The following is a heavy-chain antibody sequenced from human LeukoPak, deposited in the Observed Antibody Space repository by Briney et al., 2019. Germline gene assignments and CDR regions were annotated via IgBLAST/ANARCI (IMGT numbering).Heavy chain of an antibody. CDR3: ARGPLYDSSGYYPPIFDY. J-gene: IGHJ4*02. Sequence: ASVKISCKASGYTFTGYYMHWVRQAPGQGLEWMGWINPNSGGTNYAQKFQGWVTMTRDTSISTAYMELSRLRSDDTAVYYCARGPLYDSSGYYPPIFDYWGQGTLVTVSS. CDR2: INPNSGGT. CDR1: GYTFTGYY. D-gene: IGHD3-22*01. V-gene: IGHV1-2*04.